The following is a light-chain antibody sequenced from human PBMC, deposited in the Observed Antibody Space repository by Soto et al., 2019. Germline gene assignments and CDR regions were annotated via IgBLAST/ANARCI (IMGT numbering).Light chain of an antibody. V-gene: IGKV1-9*01. CDR1: QAISSY. CDR2: AAS. J-gene: IGKJ5*01. Sequence: DIQLTQAPSVLSASAGDRVSITCRASQAISSYLAWYQQKPGRAPKLLIYAASTLQSGVPSRFSGSGSGTEFTLTITSLQPEDFATYYCQQLNSFPIPFGQVTRLEI. CDR3: QQLNSFPIP.